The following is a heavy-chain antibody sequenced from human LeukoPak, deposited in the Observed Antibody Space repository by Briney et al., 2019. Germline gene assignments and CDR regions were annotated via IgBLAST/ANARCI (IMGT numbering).Heavy chain of an antibody. CDR3: ARRSGYSYGWGPYYFDY. D-gene: IGHD5-18*01. CDR1: GGSFSGYY. Sequence: SETLSLTCAVYGGSFSGYYWSWIRQPPGKGLEWIGEINHSGSTYYNPSLKSRVTISVDRSKNQFSLKLSSVTAADTAVYYCARRSGYSYGWGPYYFDYWGQGTLVTVSS. J-gene: IGHJ4*02. V-gene: IGHV4-34*01. CDR2: INHSGST.